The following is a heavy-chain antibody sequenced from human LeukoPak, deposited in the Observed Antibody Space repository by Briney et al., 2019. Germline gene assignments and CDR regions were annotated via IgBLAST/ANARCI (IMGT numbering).Heavy chain of an antibody. D-gene: IGHD6-19*01. CDR3: ARDSSGWIYYFDY. CDR2: INHSGST. V-gene: IGHV4-34*01. CDR1: GGSFSGYY. Sequence: SETLSLTRAVYGGSFSGYYWSWIRQPPGKGLEWIGEINHSGSTNYNPSLKSRVTISVDTSKNQFSLKLSSVTAADTAVYYCARDSSGWIYYFDYWGQGTLVTVSS. J-gene: IGHJ4*02.